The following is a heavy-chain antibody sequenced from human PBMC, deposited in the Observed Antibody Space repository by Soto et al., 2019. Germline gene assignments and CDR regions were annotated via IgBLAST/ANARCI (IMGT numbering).Heavy chain of an antibody. CDR2: IYWNDDK. CDR1: GFSLSTSGVG. D-gene: IGHD2-15*01. J-gene: IGHJ4*02. CDR3: AHAPGYCSGGSCYYFDH. Sequence: QITLKESGPTLVKPTQTLTLTCTFSGFSLSTSGVGVGWIRQPPGKALEWLAIIYWNDDKRYSPSLKTRLTITKDTSKNQVVLTMTNMNPVDTATYYCAHAPGYCSGGSCYYFDHGGQGTLVTVSP. V-gene: IGHV2-5*01.